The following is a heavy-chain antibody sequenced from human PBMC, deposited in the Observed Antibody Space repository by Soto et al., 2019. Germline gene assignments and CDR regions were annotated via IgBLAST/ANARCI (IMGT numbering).Heavy chain of an antibody. CDR1: GGSISSGGYY. Sequence: SETLSLTCTVSGGSISSGGYYWSWIRQHPGKGLEWIGYIYYSGSTYYNPSLKSRVTISVDTSKNQFSLKLSSVTAADTAVYYCARGPNMITFGGVIVRADAFDMRGQGTLVTVSS. V-gene: IGHV4-31*03. CDR3: ARGPNMITFGGVIVRADAFDM. J-gene: IGHJ3*02. CDR2: IYYSGST. D-gene: IGHD3-16*02.